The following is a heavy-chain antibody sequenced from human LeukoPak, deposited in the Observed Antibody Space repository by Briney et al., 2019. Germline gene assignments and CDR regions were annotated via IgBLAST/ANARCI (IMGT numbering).Heavy chain of an antibody. J-gene: IGHJ4*02. CDR1: GFTFGTYS. Sequence: PGGSLRLSCTTSGFTFGTYSMHWVRQAPGKGLEWVALISYDGSETYYADSVKGRFTISRDNAKNTLYLQMNSLRAEDTAMFYCAKDGANTYLPDFWGQGTLVTVSS. V-gene: IGHV3-30*04. CDR3: AKDGANTYLPDF. D-gene: IGHD4/OR15-4a*01. CDR2: ISYDGSET.